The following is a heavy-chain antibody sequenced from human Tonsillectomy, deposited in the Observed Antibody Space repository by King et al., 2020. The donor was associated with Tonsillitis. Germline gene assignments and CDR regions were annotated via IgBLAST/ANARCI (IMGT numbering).Heavy chain of an antibody. Sequence: VQLVESGAEVKKPGASVKVSCKASGYTFTSYGISWVRQAPGQGLEWKGWISAYNGNTNYAQKLQGRVTMTTDTSTSTAYMELRSLRSDDTAVYYCARAYYDYIWGSYRYTAVDYWGQGTLVTVSS. CDR2: ISAYNGNT. CDR1: GYTFTSYG. D-gene: IGHD3-16*02. V-gene: IGHV1-18*04. CDR3: ARAYYDYIWGSYRYTAVDY. J-gene: IGHJ4*02.